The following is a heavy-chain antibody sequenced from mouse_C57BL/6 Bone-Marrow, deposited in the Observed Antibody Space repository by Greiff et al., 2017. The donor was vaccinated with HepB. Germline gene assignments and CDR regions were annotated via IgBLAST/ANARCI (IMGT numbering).Heavy chain of an antibody. CDR1: GYTFTSYW. J-gene: IGHJ2*01. CDR2: IDPSDSYT. V-gene: IGHV1-50*01. Sequence: QVQLQQSGAELVKPGASVKLSCKASGYTFTSYWMQWVKQRPGQGLEWIGEIDPSDSYTNYNQKFKGKATLTVDTSSSTAYMQLSSLTSEDSAVYYCAREDYGSYWGQGTTLTVSS. D-gene: IGHD1-1*01. CDR3: AREDYGSY.